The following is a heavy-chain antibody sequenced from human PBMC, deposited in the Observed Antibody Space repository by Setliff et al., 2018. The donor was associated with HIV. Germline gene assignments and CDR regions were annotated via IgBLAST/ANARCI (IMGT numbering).Heavy chain of an antibody. Sequence: GESLKISCAASGFAVSNNYLTWVRQAPGKGLEWVAVMNSDGTTYYGDSVQGRFTISRDNSINIVYLHMNSLIAEDTAVYYCARVYYASGSDYWGQGTLVTVSS. V-gene: IGHV3-53*01. D-gene: IGHD3-10*01. CDR2: MNSDGTT. CDR3: ARVYYASGSDY. CDR1: GFAVSNNY. J-gene: IGHJ4*02.